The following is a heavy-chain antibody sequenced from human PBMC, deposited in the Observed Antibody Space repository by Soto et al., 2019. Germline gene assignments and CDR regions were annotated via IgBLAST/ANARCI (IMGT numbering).Heavy chain of an antibody. Sequence: PSETLSLTCTVSGGSISSYYWSWIRQPPGKGLEWIGYIYYSGSTNYNPSLKSRVTISVDTSKTQFSLKLSSVTAADTAVYHCARHGGVAGILWFSDWFDPWGQGTLVTVSS. V-gene: IGHV4-59*08. CDR1: GGSISSYY. CDR2: IYYSGST. CDR3: ARHGGVAGILWFSDWFDP. D-gene: IGHD6-19*01. J-gene: IGHJ5*02.